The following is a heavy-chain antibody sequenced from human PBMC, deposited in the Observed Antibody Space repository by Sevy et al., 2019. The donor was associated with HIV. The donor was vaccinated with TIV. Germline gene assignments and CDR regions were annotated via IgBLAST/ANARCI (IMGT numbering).Heavy chain of an antibody. CDR2: IGSSGSSI. D-gene: IGHD3-16*01. CDR3: TRNGGAFDYWFDP. Sequence: GGSLRLSCTASGFTFSSYDMNCVRQAPGKGLEWVSKIGSSGSSIYYADTVKGRFSVYRDNANNSLNLQMNSLRAEDTADYYCTRNGGAFDYWFDPWGQGTLVTVSS. J-gene: IGHJ5*02. V-gene: IGHV3-48*03. CDR1: GFTFSSYD.